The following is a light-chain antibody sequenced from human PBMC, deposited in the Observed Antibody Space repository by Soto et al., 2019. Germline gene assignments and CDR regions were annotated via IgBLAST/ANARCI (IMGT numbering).Light chain of an antibody. V-gene: IGLV2-11*01. J-gene: IGLJ1*01. CDR3: CSYAGIYTFV. Sequence: QSVLTQPRSVSGSPGQSVTISCTGTSSDVGHYNYVSWYQHHPGKAPRLMIYDVSKRPSGVPDRFSGSKSGNTASLTISGLQDEDEADYYCCSYAGIYTFVFGIGTKVTVL. CDR1: SSDVGHYNY. CDR2: DVS.